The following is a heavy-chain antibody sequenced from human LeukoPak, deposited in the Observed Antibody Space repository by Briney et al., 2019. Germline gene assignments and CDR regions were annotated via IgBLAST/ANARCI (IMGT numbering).Heavy chain of an antibody. Sequence: GGSLRLSCAASGFTFSSYWMSWVRQAPGKGLEWVANIKQDGSEKYYVDSVKGRFTISRDNAKNSLYLQMNSLRVEDTAVYYCARDTYYCPMDVWGQGTTVTVSS. D-gene: IGHD3-16*01. CDR3: ARDTYYCPMDV. V-gene: IGHV3-7*04. CDR2: IKQDGSEK. CDR1: GFTFSSYW. J-gene: IGHJ6*02.